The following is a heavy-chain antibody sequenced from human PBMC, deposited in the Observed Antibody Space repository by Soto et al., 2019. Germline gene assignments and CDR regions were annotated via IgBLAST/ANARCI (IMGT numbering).Heavy chain of an antibody. CDR1: GFTFSRYG. CDR3: AIDVAPADHYYYYHMDV. Sequence: EVQLLESGGDLVQPGGSLRLSCAVYGFTFSRYGMSWVRQAPGKGLEWVSGITGSGDSTYHAESVKGRFTISRDNSKNTLFLQMNSLRAEDTAVYYCAIDVAPADHYYYYHMDVWGKGTSVTVSS. CDR2: ITGSGDST. D-gene: IGHD2-2*01. V-gene: IGHV3-23*01. J-gene: IGHJ6*03.